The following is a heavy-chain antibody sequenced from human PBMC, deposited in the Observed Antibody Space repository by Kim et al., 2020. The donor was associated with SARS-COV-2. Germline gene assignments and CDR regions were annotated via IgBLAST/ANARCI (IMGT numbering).Heavy chain of an antibody. Sequence: GGSLRLSCAASGFTFSSYAMSWVRQAPGKGLEWVSAISGVGDSTYYADSVKGRFTISRDNSKNTLYLQMNSLRAEDTAIYYCAQQWLILGAFDIWGQGTMVTVSS. CDR1: GFTFSSYA. V-gene: IGHV3-23*01. CDR3: AQQWLILGAFDI. D-gene: IGHD6-19*01. CDR2: ISGVGDST. J-gene: IGHJ3*02.